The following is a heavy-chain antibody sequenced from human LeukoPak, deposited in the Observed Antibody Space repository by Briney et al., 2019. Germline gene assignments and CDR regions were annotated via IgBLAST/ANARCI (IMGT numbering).Heavy chain of an antibody. Sequence: GGSLRLSCAASGFTFSSYAMSWVRQAPGKGLEWVSAISGSGDSPYYADSVKGRFTISRDNSKNTLYLQMNSLRAEDTAVYYCAKGYDILTGYYPYYFDSWGQGTLVTVSS. CDR3: AKGYDILTGYYPYYFDS. CDR2: ISGSGDSP. CDR1: GFTFSSYA. J-gene: IGHJ4*02. V-gene: IGHV3-23*01. D-gene: IGHD3-9*01.